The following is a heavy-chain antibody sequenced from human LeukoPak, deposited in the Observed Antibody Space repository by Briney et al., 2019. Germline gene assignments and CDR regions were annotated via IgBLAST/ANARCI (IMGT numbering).Heavy chain of an antibody. CDR1: GGSFSGYY. V-gene: IGHV4-34*01. Sequence: SETLSLTCAVYGGSFSGYYWSWIRQPPGKGPEWIGEINHSGSTNYNPSLKSRVTISVDTSKNQFSLKLSSVTAADTAVYYCARGHRTSFDPWGQGTLVTVSS. CDR2: INHSGST. J-gene: IGHJ5*02. D-gene: IGHD1-14*01. CDR3: ARGHRTSFDP.